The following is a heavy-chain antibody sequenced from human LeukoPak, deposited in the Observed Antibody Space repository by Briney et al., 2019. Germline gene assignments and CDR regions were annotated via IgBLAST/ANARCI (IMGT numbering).Heavy chain of an antibody. CDR2: ISYDGSNK. CDR1: GFTSSSYA. Sequence: GGSLRLSCAASGFTSSSYAMHWVRQAPGKGLEWVAVISYDGSNKYYADSVKGRFTISRDNSKNTLYLQMNSLRAEDTAVYYCARRPYYFDYWGQGTLVTVSS. CDR3: ARRPYYFDY. V-gene: IGHV3-30-3*01. J-gene: IGHJ4*02.